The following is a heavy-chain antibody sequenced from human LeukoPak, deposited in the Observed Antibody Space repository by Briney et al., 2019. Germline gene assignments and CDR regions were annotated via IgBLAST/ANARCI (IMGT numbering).Heavy chain of an antibody. D-gene: IGHD6-19*01. V-gene: IGHV6-1*01. J-gene: IGHJ6*03. CDR2: TYYRSKWYN. CDR1: GDSVSSNSAA. CDR3: ARDPQYSSLNRGEVYYYYMDV. Sequence: SQTLSLTCAISGDSVSSNSAAWNWIRQSPSRGLEWLGRTYYRSKWYNDYAVSVKSRITINPDTSKNQFSLQLNSVTPEDTAVYYCARDPQYSSLNRGEVYYYYMDVWGKGTTVTVSS.